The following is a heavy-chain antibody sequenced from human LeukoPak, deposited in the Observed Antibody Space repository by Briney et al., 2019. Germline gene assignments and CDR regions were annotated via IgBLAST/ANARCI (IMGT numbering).Heavy chain of an antibody. J-gene: IGHJ6*02. CDR1: GGSIINYY. Sequence: SETLSLTCSVSGGSIINYYWSWIRQPPGKGLEWIGYIYYSGSTNYNPSLKSRVTISVDTSKNQFSLKLSSVTAADTAAYYCARALRARITGTTASVYGMDVWGQGTTVTVSS. V-gene: IGHV4-59*01. CDR3: ARALRARITGTTASVYGMDV. CDR2: IYYSGST. D-gene: IGHD1-20*01.